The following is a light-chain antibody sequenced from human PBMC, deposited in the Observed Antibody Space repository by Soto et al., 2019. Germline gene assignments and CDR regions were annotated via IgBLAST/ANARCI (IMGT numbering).Light chain of an antibody. CDR2: DVT. Sequence: QYALTQPASVSGSPGQSITISCAGTSSDVGGYNYVSWYQQYPGKAPKLMIYDVTNRPSGVSDRFSGSKSGNTASLTISGLQTEDEADYYCTSYTSSDTLVLFGGGTKLTVL. J-gene: IGLJ2*01. CDR1: SSDVGGYNY. CDR3: TSYTSSDTLVL. V-gene: IGLV2-14*01.